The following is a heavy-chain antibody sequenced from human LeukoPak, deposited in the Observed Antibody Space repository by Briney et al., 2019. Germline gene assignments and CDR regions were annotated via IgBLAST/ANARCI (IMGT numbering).Heavy chain of an antibody. CDR1: GDSISNYF. V-gene: IGHV4-4*07. Sequence: SETLSLTCTVSGDSISNYFWSWIRQPAGKGLEWIGRIYTSGSTNYNPSLKSRVTMSVDTSKNQFSLKLSSVTAADTAVYYCARVSLVRGAPDYYFDYWGQGTLVTVSS. CDR3: ARVSLVRGAPDYYFDY. D-gene: IGHD3-10*01. J-gene: IGHJ4*02. CDR2: IYTSGST.